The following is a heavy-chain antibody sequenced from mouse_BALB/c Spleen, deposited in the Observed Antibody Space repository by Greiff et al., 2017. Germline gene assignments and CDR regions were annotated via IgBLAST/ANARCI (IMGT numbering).Heavy chain of an antibody. CDR1: GFTFSSYY. Sequence: EVKVEESGGGLVKLGGSLKLSCAASGFTFSSYYMSWVRQTPEKRLELVAAINSNGGSTYYPDTVKGRFTISRDNAKNTLYLQMSSLKSEDTALYYCARQNYGSSPLDYWGQGTSVTVSS. V-gene: IGHV5-6-2*01. D-gene: IGHD1-1*01. CDR2: INSNGGST. CDR3: ARQNYGSSPLDY. J-gene: IGHJ4*01.